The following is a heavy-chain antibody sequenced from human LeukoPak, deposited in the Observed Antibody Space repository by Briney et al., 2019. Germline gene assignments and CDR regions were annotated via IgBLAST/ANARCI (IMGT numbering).Heavy chain of an antibody. CDR2: ISYDGSNK. J-gene: IGHJ4*03. CDR3: ARYGEVGATRLVWRECIRPNPRIRY. CDR1: GFTFSSYA. V-gene: IGHV3-30-3*01. D-gene: IGHD1-26*01. Sequence: GGSLRLSCAASGFTFSSYAMHWVRQAPGKGLEWVAVISYDGSNKYYADSVKGRFTISRDNSKNTLYLQMNSLRAEDTAVYYCARYGEVGATRLVWRECIRPNPRIRY.